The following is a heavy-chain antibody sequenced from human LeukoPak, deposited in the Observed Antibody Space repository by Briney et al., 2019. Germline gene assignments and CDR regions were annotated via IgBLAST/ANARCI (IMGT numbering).Heavy chain of an antibody. CDR3: AREQLNYYYYMDV. Sequence: SETLSLTCTVSGGSISSSSYYWGWIRQPPGKGLEWIGSICYSGSTYYNPTLKSRVTISVDTSKNQFSLKLSSVTAADTAVYYCAREQLNYYYYMDVWGKGTTVTVSS. D-gene: IGHD6-6*01. V-gene: IGHV4-39*01. CDR2: ICYSGST. CDR1: GGSISSSSYY. J-gene: IGHJ6*03.